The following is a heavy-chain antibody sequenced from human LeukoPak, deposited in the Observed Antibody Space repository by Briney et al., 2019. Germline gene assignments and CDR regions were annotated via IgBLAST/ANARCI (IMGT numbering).Heavy chain of an antibody. D-gene: IGHD1-26*01. J-gene: IGHJ4*02. CDR1: GYTLTNYY. CDR2: INPNSGGT. Sequence: AASVKVSCKASGYTLTNYYMHWVRQAPGQGLEWMGWINPNSGGTKYAQKFQGRVTMTRDTSISTAYMELSRLRSDDTAVYYCARVLAAPISLYSGSAIDYWGQGTLVTVSS. CDR3: ARVLAAPISLYSGSAIDY. V-gene: IGHV1-2*02.